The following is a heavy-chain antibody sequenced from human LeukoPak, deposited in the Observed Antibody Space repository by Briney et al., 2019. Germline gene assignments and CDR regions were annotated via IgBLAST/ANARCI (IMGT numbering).Heavy chain of an antibody. CDR3: ARADTAMLYYYYYMDV. D-gene: IGHD5-18*01. V-gene: IGHV1-69*06. CDR2: IIPIFHSS. Sequence: SVKVSCKASGGPFSRYSISWVRQAPGQGLELMGGIIPIFHSSNYAQKFQGRVTITADKSTSTAYMELSSLRSEDTAVYYCARADTAMLYYYYYMDVWGKGTTVTVSS. CDR1: GGPFSRYS. J-gene: IGHJ6*03.